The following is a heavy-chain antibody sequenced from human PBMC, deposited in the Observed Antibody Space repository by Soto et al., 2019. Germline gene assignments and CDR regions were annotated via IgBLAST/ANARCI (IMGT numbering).Heavy chain of an antibody. Sequence: GGSLRLSCAASGFTFSSYAMSWVRQAPGKGLEWVSAISGSGGSTYYAYSVKVRFTISRDNSKNTLYLQMNSLRAEDTAVYYWAKDRLRWYTQTSYFDXWGQGTLVAVSX. D-gene: IGHD4-17*01. J-gene: IGHJ4*02. CDR3: AKDRLRWYTQTSYFDX. CDR2: ISGSGGST. V-gene: IGHV3-23*01. CDR1: GFTFSSYA.